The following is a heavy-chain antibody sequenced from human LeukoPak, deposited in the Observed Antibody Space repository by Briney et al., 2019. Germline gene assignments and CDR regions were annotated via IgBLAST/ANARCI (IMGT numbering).Heavy chain of an antibody. CDR3: AKDPRGVGARGS. D-gene: IGHD1-26*01. CDR1: GFTFSSYA. Sequence: GGSLRLSCAASGFTFSSYAMHWVRQAPGKGLEWVVVISYDGSNKYYADSVKGRFTISRDNSKNTLYLQMHSLRLEDTAVYYCAKDPRGVGARGSWGQGTLVAVSS. V-gene: IGHV3-30-3*01. CDR2: ISYDGSNK. J-gene: IGHJ5*02.